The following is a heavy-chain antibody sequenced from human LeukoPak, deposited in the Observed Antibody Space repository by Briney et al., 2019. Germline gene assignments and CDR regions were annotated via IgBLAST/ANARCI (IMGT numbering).Heavy chain of an antibody. CDR3: AKVYNWNYQLSDY. CDR1: GFTFSSYT. CDR2: ISASGDSP. V-gene: IGHV3-23*01. D-gene: IGHD1-1*01. J-gene: IGHJ4*02. Sequence: GGSLRLSCAVSGFTFSSYTMNWVRQAPGKGLEWVSGISASGDSPYYADSVKGRFTISRDNSKNTLYLQMNSLRAEDTAVYYCAKVYNWNYQLSDYWGQGTLVTVSS.